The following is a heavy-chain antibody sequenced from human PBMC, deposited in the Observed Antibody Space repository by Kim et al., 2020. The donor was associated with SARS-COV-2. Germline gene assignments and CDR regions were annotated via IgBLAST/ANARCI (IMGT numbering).Heavy chain of an antibody. Sequence: ASVKVSCKASGYTFTSYAMNWVRQAPGQGLEWMGWINTNTGNPTYAQGFTGRFVFSLDTSVSTAYLQISSLKAEDTAVYYCAREDMSSSWYQIPYYYYYGMDVWGQGTTVTVSS. J-gene: IGHJ6*02. CDR3: AREDMSSSWYQIPYYYYYGMDV. D-gene: IGHD6-13*01. CDR1: GYTFTSYA. V-gene: IGHV7-4-1*02. CDR2: INTNTGNP.